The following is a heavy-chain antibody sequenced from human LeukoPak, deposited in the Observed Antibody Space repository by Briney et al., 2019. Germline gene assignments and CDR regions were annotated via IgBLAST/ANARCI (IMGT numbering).Heavy chain of an antibody. Sequence: GGSLRLSCAASGFTFSSYWMSWVRQAPGKGLEWVANIKQDGSEKYYVDSVKGRFTISRDNAKNSLYLQMNSLRAEDTAVYYCARGLYYYDSSGYSTGDYWGQGTLVTVSS. CDR2: IKQDGSEK. V-gene: IGHV3-7*04. CDR3: ARGLYYYDSSGYSTGDY. J-gene: IGHJ4*02. D-gene: IGHD3-22*01. CDR1: GFTFSSYW.